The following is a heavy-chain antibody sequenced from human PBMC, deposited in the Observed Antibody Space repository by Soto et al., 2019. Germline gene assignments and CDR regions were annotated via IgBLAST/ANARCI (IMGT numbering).Heavy chain of an antibody. CDR2: VSPLFGTT. CDR1: GGTFSSAT. D-gene: IGHD1-26*01. Sequence: QAQLVQSGAEVKKPGSSVKVSCKASGGTFSSATISWVRQAPGQGLEWMGGVSPLFGTTYYAQKFQGRLTITADASSGTADMELSSMKSEDTAVYYCTGGASSGGWYFDVWGRGTLVSVSS. CDR3: TGGASSGGWYFDV. V-gene: IGHV1-69*01. J-gene: IGHJ2*01.